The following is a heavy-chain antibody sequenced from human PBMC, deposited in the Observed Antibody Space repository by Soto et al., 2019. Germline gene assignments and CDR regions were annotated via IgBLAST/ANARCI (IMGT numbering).Heavy chain of an antibody. V-gene: IGHV4-34*01. CDR3: ARDRTGSTGVGTFEY. Sequence: SETLSLTCAVYGGSFSGYYWSWIRQPPGKGLEWIGEINHSGSTNYNPSLKSRVTISVDTSKNQFSLKLSSVTAADTAVYYCARDRTGSTGVGTFEYWGQGNLVTVSS. J-gene: IGHJ4*02. CDR2: INHSGST. D-gene: IGHD1-7*01. CDR1: GGSFSGYY.